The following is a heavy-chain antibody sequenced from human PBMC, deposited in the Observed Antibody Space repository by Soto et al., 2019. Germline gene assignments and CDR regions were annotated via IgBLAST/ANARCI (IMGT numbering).Heavy chain of an antibody. CDR2: IYYTGST. CDR1: GGSISSGDYF. J-gene: IGHJ4*02. CDR3: ASSSPFHY. V-gene: IGHV4-30-4*08. D-gene: IGHD6-6*01. Sequence: PSETLSLTCTVSGGSISSGDYFWTWIRQHPGKGLEWIGYIYYTGSTDYNPSLKSRVSISIDTSRNQFSLKLTSVTAADTGVYYCASSSPFHYWGPGILVTVSS.